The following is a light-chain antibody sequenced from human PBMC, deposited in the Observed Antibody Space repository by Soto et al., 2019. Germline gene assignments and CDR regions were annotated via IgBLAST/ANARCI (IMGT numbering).Light chain of an antibody. CDR1: SSDVGGYNY. Sequence: QSALTQPASVSGSPGQSITISCTGTSSDVGGYNYVSWYQQHPGKAPKLMIYDVSNRPSGVSYRFSGSKSGNTASLTISGLQAEDEADYYRSSYTSSSTVVFGGGTKLTVL. CDR3: SSYTSSSTVV. V-gene: IGLV2-14*01. CDR2: DVS. J-gene: IGLJ2*01.